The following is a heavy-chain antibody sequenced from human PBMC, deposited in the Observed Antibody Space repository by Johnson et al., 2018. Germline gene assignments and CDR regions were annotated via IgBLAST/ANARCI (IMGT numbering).Heavy chain of an antibody. J-gene: IGHJ3*02. CDR2: IWYDGSNK. CDR1: GFTFSSYG. V-gene: IGHV3-33*01. Sequence: QVQLWEAGGGLVQPGGSLRLSCAASGFTFSSYGMHWVRQAPGKGLEWVAVIWYDGSNKYYADSVKGRFTRSRDNSKNTLYLQMTSLRAEDTAVDYCARDRWYSGGEGAFDIWGQGTMVTVSS. CDR3: ARDRWYSGGEGAFDI. D-gene: IGHD1-26*01.